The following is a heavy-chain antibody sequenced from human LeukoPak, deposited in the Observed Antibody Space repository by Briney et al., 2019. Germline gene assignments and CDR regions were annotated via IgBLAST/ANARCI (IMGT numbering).Heavy chain of an antibody. V-gene: IGHV3-9*01. D-gene: IGHD3-16*01. CDR2: ISWNSGSI. Sequence: PGGSLRLSCAASGFTFDDYATHWVRQAPGKGLEWVSGISWNSGSIGYADSVKGRFTISRDNAKNSLYLQMNSLRAEDTALYYCASQRFDWGQGTLVTVSS. CDR3: ASQRFD. J-gene: IGHJ4*02. CDR1: GFTFDDYA.